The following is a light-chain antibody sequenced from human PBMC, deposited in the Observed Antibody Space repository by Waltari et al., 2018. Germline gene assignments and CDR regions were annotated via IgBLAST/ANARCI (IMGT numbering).Light chain of an antibody. J-gene: IGLJ1*01. CDR2: RNN. CDR3: ASWDDSHYV. V-gene: IGLV1-47*01. CDR1: DSNLGSNY. Sequence: QSVLTQPPSASGTPEQRVTISCSGSDSNLGSNYLYWHPQHPGTAPKLLIYRNNHRTPGVPGRFSGSKYGTTASLAISGLRSEDEAIYYCASWDDSHYVFGTGTKVTVL.